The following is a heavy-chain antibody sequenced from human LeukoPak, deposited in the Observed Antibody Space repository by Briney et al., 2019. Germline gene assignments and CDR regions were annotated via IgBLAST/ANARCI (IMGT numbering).Heavy chain of an antibody. J-gene: IGHJ4*02. CDR2: ISWDGGST. V-gene: IGHV3-43*01. D-gene: IGHD3-22*01. CDR3: ARECYYDSSGYCN. CDR1: GFTFDDYT. Sequence: PGGSLRLSCAASGFTFDDYTMHWVRQAPGKGLEWVSLISWDGGSTYYADSVKGRFTISRDNAKNSLYLQMNSLRAEDTAVYYCARECYYDSSGYCNWGQGTLVTVSS.